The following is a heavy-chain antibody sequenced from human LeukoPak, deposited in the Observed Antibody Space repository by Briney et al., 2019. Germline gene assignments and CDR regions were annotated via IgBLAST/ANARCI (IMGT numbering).Heavy chain of an antibody. CDR2: INHSGST. D-gene: IGHD3-22*01. Sequence: SETLSLTCAVYGRSFSGYYWSWIRQPPGKGLAWIGEINHSGSTNYNPSLKSRVTISVDTSKNQFSLKLSSVTAADTAVYYCAGGRDYYDSSGYGSGAFDIWGQGTMVTVSS. CDR3: AGGRDYYDSSGYGSGAFDI. J-gene: IGHJ3*02. V-gene: IGHV4-34*01. CDR1: GRSFSGYY.